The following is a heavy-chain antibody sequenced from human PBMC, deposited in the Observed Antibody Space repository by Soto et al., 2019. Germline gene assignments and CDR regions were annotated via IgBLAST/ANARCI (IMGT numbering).Heavy chain of an antibody. Sequence: QITLKESGPTLVKPTQTLTLTCTFSGFSLTTSGVGVGWIHQPPGNALEWLALIYWDADKRSSTPLKSRLTITKDTSKNQVVLTMTNMDPADTATYFCAHRTTTVTWWFDPWGQGTLVTVSS. D-gene: IGHD4-17*01. CDR1: GFSLTTSGVG. CDR3: AHRTTTVTWWFDP. J-gene: IGHJ5*02. CDR2: IYWDADK. V-gene: IGHV2-5*02.